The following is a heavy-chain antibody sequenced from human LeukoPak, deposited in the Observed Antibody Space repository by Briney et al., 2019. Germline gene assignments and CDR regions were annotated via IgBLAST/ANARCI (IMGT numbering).Heavy chain of an antibody. CDR3: AKGGYDFWSASAYFDY. V-gene: IGHV3-23*01. D-gene: IGHD3-3*01. J-gene: IGHJ4*02. CDR2: ISDSGGST. Sequence: GGSLRLSCAASEFTFDDYAMSWVRQTPGKGLEWVSDISDSGGSTYYADSVKGRFTISRDNSKNTLYLQMNSLRAEDTAVYYCAKGGYDFWSASAYFDYWGQGTLVTVSS. CDR1: EFTFDDYA.